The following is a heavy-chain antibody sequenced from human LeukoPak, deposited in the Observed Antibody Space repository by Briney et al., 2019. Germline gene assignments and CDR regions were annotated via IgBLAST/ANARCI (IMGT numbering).Heavy chain of an antibody. Sequence: PGGSLRLSCAASGFTVSSNYMSWVRQAPGKGLEWVSVIHSGGKTYYADSVKGRFSISRDNSKNTLYLQMNSLRAQDTAVYYCTRDLNSGGSCWGQGALVTVSS. CDR3: TRDLNSGGSC. CDR2: IHSGGKT. V-gene: IGHV3-53*01. D-gene: IGHD2-15*01. J-gene: IGHJ4*02. CDR1: GFTVSSNY.